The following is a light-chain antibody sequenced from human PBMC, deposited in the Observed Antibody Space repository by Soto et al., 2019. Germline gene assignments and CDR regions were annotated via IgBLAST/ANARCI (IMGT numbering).Light chain of an antibody. CDR3: SSYTSSSTWV. J-gene: IGLJ1*01. Sequence: QSVLTQPASVSGSPGQSITISCTGTNSDVGGYNYVSWYQHHPGKAPKLVIYEVSNRPSGVPDRFSGSESGNTASLTISGLQAEDGADYYCSSYTSSSTWVFGTGTKVPVL. V-gene: IGLV2-14*01. CDR2: EVS. CDR1: NSDVGGYNY.